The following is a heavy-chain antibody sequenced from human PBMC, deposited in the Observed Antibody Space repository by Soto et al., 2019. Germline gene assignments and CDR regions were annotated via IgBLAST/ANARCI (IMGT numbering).Heavy chain of an antibody. J-gene: IGHJ4*02. D-gene: IGHD2-15*01. V-gene: IGHV3-33*01. CDR3: ARSAAKGYFFDW. CDR1: GFIFSSYG. CDR2: IWSNADHI. Sequence: SGGSLRLSCAASGFIFSSYGMHWVRQVPGKGLDWVAFIWSNADHISYGDSVKGRFTISRDNSRNTLYLQMDTLRAEDTAVYYCARSAAKGYFFDWWGRGSLVTVSS.